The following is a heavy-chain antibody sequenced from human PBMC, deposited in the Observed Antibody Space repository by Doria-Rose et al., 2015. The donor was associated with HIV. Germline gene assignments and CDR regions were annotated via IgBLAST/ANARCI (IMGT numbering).Heavy chain of an antibody. CDR1: GGSVSGFY. Sequence: GGSVSGFYWSWFRQPPGKGLEWVGYIYYTGATYYTPSLNSRVTISLDMSKNQLSLRLRSVTAADTAFYYCARALDYDTGKSDAFDIWGQGTLVTVSS. CDR3: ARALDYDTGKSDAFDI. V-gene: IGHV4-59*02. D-gene: IGHD3-22*01. J-gene: IGHJ3*02. CDR2: IYYTGAT.